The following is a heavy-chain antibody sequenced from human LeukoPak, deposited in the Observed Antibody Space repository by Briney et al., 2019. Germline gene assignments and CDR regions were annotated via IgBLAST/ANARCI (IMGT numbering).Heavy chain of an antibody. CDR3: ARDYSNSFDY. CDR1: GFTFSTSW. Sequence: PGGSLRLSCAASGFTFSTSWMSWFRQAPGNGLQWVANIKQDGSDKYCVDSVKGRFTISRDNAENSLYLQMNSLRAEDTAVYYCARDYSNSFDYWGQGTLVTVSS. J-gene: IGHJ4*02. CDR2: IKQDGSDK. D-gene: IGHD2/OR15-2a*01. V-gene: IGHV3-7*01.